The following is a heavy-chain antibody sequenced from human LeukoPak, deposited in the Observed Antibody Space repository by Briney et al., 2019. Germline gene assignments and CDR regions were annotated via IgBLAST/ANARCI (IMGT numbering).Heavy chain of an antibody. Sequence: GGSLRLSRAASGFTFSSYAMSWVRQAPGKGLEWVSAISGSGGSTYYADSVKGRFTISRDNSKNTLHLQMNSLRAEDTAVYYCAKAQWLVLFPFDYWGQGTLVTVSS. V-gene: IGHV3-23*01. J-gene: IGHJ4*02. CDR2: ISGSGGST. CDR1: GFTFSSYA. CDR3: AKAQWLVLFPFDY. D-gene: IGHD6-19*01.